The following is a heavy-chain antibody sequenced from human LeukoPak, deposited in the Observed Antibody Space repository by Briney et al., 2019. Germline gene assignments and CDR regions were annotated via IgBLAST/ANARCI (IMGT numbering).Heavy chain of an antibody. CDR1: GYSFTSYW. Sequence: GESLKISCKGSGYSFTSYWIGWVRQMPGKGLGWIGIIYPGDSDTRYSPSFQGQVTISADKSISTAYLQWSSLKASDTAMYYCARLTYSSGWPLDYWGQGTLVTVSS. CDR3: ARLTYSSGWPLDY. D-gene: IGHD6-19*01. J-gene: IGHJ4*02. V-gene: IGHV5-51*01. CDR2: IYPGDSDT.